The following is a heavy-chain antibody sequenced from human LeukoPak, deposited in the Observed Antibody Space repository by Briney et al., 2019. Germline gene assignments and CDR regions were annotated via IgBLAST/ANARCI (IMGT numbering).Heavy chain of an antibody. CDR1: GGTFSSYA. J-gene: IGHJ5*02. V-gene: IGHV1-18*01. D-gene: IGHD3-10*01. Sequence: GASVKVSCKASGGTFSSYAITWVRQAPGQGLEWVGWISLHNGNRQYAQKLQGRVTLSTDTATSTAYMELRSLRSDDTAVYYCAREGWHYGSGSYWFDPWGQGTLVTVSS. CDR2: ISLHNGNR. CDR3: AREGWHYGSGSYWFDP.